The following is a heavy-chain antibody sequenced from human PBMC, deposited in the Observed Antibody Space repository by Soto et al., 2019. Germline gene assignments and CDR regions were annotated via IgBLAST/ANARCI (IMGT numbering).Heavy chain of an antibody. CDR3: AREGYGCSSTSCYLPQDYYYYMDV. Sequence: EVQLVESGGGLVQPGGSLRLSCAASGFTFSSYWMSWVRQAPGKGLEWVANIKQDGSEKYYVDSVKGRFTISRDNAKNSLYLQMNSLRAEDTAVYYCAREGYGCSSTSCYLPQDYYYYMDVWGKGTTVTVSS. D-gene: IGHD2-2*01. CDR1: GFTFSSYW. J-gene: IGHJ6*03. CDR2: IKQDGSEK. V-gene: IGHV3-7*01.